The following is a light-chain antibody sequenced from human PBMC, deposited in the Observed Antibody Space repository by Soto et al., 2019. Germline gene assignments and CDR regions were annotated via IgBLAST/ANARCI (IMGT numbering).Light chain of an antibody. V-gene: IGLV2-23*01. J-gene: IGLJ2*01. CDR1: SSDVGSYNL. Sequence: QSALTQPASVSGSPGQSITISCTGTSSDVGSYNLVSWYQQYPGKAPKLMIFEDDERPSGVSNRFSGSKSGNTASLTISGLQADDAADYYCCSYAGSSTSVFGRGTKLTVL. CDR3: CSYAGSSTSV. CDR2: EDD.